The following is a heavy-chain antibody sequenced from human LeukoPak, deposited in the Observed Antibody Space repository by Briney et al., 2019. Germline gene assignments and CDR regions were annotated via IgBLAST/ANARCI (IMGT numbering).Heavy chain of an antibody. D-gene: IGHD2-2*01. J-gene: IGHJ4*02. CDR3: ARHYCSTTSCYVDY. V-gene: IGHV4-28*01. Sequence: TSDTLSLTCAVSGYSISSNNWWGWIRQPSGEGLEWIGYIYYSGTTYYNPSLKSRVTMSIDTSKNQLSLKVSSVTAVDTALYYCARHYCSTTSCYVDYWGQGTLVTVSS. CDR2: IYYSGTT. CDR1: GYSISSNNW.